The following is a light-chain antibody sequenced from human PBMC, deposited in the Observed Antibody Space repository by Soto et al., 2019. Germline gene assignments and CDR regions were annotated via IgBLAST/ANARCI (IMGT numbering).Light chain of an antibody. Sequence: EILMTQSPATLSVSPVDSATLSFRASRSVDTDLAWYQRKPGQAPRLLVVATSARATGVPDRFSGSGSGTDFTLTISRLEPEDFAVYYCQQYGSSPITFGQGTRLEIK. CDR1: RSVDTD. CDR2: ATS. V-gene: IGKV3-20*01. CDR3: QQYGSSPIT. J-gene: IGKJ5*01.